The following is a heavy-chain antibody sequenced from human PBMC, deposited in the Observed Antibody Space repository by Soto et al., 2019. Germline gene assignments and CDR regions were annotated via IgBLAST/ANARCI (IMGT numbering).Heavy chain of an antibody. CDR2: IYHSGST. CDR1: SGSISSSNW. V-gene: IGHV4-4*02. Sequence: QVQLQESGPGLVKPSGTLSLTCAVSSGSISSSNWWSWVRQPPGKGLEWIGEIYHSGSTNYNPSLKSRVTNSVDKSKNQFSLKLSSVTAADTAVYYCARGPPTVTTWYYYYYYMDVWGKGTTVTVSS. J-gene: IGHJ6*03. D-gene: IGHD4-17*01. CDR3: ARGPPTVTTWYYYYYYMDV.